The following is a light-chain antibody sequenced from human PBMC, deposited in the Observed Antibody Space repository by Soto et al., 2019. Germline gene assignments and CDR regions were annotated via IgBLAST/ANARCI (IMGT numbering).Light chain of an antibody. V-gene: IGKV3-11*01. J-gene: IGKJ1*01. CDR2: GAS. CDR1: QSVNNY. CDR3: QQRSNWPRT. Sequence: IVLTQAPVTLLLSPGDRATLSCRASQSVNNYLAWYQQKPGQAPRLLIHGASTRATGFPARFSGSGSGTDFTLTISSLEPEDFAVYYCQQRSNWPRTFGQGTKVDIK.